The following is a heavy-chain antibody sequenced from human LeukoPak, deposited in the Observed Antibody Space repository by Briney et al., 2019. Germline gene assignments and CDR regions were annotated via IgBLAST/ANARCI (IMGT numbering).Heavy chain of an antibody. CDR2: IYYSGST. D-gene: IGHD3-10*01. Sequence: SETLSLTCTVSGGSVSSGSYYWSWIRQPPGKGLEWIGYIYYSGSTNYNPSLKSRVTISVDTSKNQFSLKLSSVTAADTAVYYCARRYYGSGSYYAPDAFDIWGQGTMVTVSS. CDR3: ARRYYGSGSYYAPDAFDI. CDR1: GGSVSSGSYY. J-gene: IGHJ3*02. V-gene: IGHV4-61*01.